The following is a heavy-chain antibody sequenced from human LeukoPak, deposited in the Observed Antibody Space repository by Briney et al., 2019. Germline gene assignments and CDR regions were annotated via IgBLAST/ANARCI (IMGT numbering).Heavy chain of an antibody. V-gene: IGHV3-23*01. CDR3: AKSSFCSGGSCYRFDY. Sequence: GGSLRLSCAASGFTFSSYVMSWVRQAPGKGLEWVSVISGSGGSTYYADSVKGRFTISRDNSKNTLYLQMNSPRAEDTAVYYSAKSSFCSGGSCYRFDYWGQGTLVTVSS. CDR1: GFTFSSYV. D-gene: IGHD2-15*01. CDR2: ISGSGGST. J-gene: IGHJ4*02.